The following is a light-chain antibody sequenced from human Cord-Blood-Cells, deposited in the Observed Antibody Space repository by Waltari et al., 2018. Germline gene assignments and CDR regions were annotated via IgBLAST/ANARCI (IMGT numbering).Light chain of an antibody. CDR2: LGS. Sequence: DIVMTQSPLSLLFTPGEPASIYCGSSLSRLHSTGYNYLDWYLQKPGQSPQLLIYLGSNRASGVPDRFSGSGSGTDFTLKISRVEAEDVGVYYCMQSLQTPPYTFGQGTKLEIK. CDR3: MQSLQTPPYT. J-gene: IGKJ2*01. CDR1: LSRLHSTGYNY. V-gene: IGKV2-28*01.